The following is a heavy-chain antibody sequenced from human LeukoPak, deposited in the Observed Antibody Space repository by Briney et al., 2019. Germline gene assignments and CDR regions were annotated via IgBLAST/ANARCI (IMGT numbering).Heavy chain of an antibody. D-gene: IGHD3-22*01. CDR2: IYPGDSDT. V-gene: IGHV5-51*01. CDR1: GHSFTSYW. J-gene: IGHJ4*02. CDR3: ARHANNYYDSSGYEDY. Sequence: GESLKISCKGSGHSFTSYWIGWVRQMPGKGLEWMGIIYPGDSDTRYSPSFQGQVTISADKSISTAYLQWSSLKASDTAMYYCARHANNYYDSSGYEDYWGQGTLVTVSS.